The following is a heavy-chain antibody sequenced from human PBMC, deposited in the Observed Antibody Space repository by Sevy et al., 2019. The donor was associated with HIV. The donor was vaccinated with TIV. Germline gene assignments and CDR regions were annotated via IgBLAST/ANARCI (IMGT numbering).Heavy chain of an antibody. J-gene: IGHJ6*03. V-gene: IGHV4-31*03. D-gene: IGHD2-15*01. Sequence: SETLSLTCTVSGGSISSGGYYWSWIRQHPGKGLEWIGYIYYSGSTYYNPSLKSRVTISVDTSKNHFSLKLGSVTAADTAVYYCARGGGYCSGGSCYSLDYYYYMDVWGKGTTVTVSS. CDR1: GGSISSGGYY. CDR3: ARGGGYCSGGSCYSLDYYYYMDV. CDR2: IYYSGST.